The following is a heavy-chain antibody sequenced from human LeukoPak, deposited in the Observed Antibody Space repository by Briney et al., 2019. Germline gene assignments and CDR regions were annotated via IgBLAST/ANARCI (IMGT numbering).Heavy chain of an antibody. J-gene: IGHJ4*02. CDR3: ARHGGGYSFDY. CDR2: MYNSGST. CDR1: GGSISNYY. D-gene: IGHD5-24*01. V-gene: IGHV4-59*08. Sequence: SSKTLSLTCSVSGGSISNYYWSWIRQPPGKGLEWIGYMYNSGSTNYNPSLKSRVTISEDTSKNQFSLKVTSVTAADTAVYYCARHGGGYSFDYWGQGTLVTVSS.